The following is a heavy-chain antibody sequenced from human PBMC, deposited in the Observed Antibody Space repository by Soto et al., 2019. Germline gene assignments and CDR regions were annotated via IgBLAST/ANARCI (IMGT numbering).Heavy chain of an antibody. Sequence: GASVKVSCKASSYTFTSFGIIWVRQAPGQGLEWMGWISAYNGNTNYAQRVQGRVTMSTDTSTRTAYMELRSLRSDDTAVYSCGRGALESSAAALDLWAQGKMV. J-gene: IGHJ3*01. CDR1: SYTFTSFG. D-gene: IGHD3-22*01. V-gene: IGHV1-18*01. CDR3: GRGALESSAAALDL. CDR2: ISAYNGNT.